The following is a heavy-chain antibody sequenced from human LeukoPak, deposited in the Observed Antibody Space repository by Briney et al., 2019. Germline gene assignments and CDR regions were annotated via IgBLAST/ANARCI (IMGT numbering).Heavy chain of an antibody. J-gene: IGHJ4*02. CDR1: GFSFSRYS. CDR3: ARDPWAGDYGYGSFDY. V-gene: IGHV3-21*01. CDR2: ISSSSRHI. D-gene: IGHD4-17*01. Sequence: GGSLRLSCAASGFSFSRYSMSWVRQAPGKGLEWVSSISSSSRHIYYADSVKGRFTISRDNAKNSLFLQMNSLRVDDTAIYYCARDPWAGDYGYGSFDYWGQGTLVIVSS.